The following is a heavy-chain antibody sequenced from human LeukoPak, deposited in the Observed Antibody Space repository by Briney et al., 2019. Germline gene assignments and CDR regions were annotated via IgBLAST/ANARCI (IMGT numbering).Heavy chain of an antibody. CDR2: IHHDGRI. CDR1: GGSIDSTNW. V-gene: IGHV4/OR15-8*01. Sequence: SETLSLTCDVSGGSIDSTNWWNWVRQPPGKGLEWIGEIHHDGRINYNPSLKSRVTLSVDESKNQFSLRLNSVTAADTAVYYCAGLVGRYSSGLYYYYFDYWGQGTLVTVSS. J-gene: IGHJ4*02. D-gene: IGHD3-22*01. CDR3: AGLVGRYSSGLYYYYFDY.